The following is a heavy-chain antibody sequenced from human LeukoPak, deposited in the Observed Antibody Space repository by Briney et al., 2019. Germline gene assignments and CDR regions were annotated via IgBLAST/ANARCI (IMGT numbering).Heavy chain of an antibody. V-gene: IGHV3-7*01. CDR1: GFTFSTYW. Sequence: GGSLRLSCAASGFTFSTYWMSWVRQAPGKGLEWVANIKQDGSEKYYVDSVKGRFTISRDNAKNSLYLQMNSLRAEDTAVYYCARGAKLYYYGSGSYSPYYFDYWGQGTLVTVSS. CDR2: IKQDGSEK. D-gene: IGHD3-10*01. CDR3: ARGAKLYYYGSGSYSPYYFDY. J-gene: IGHJ4*02.